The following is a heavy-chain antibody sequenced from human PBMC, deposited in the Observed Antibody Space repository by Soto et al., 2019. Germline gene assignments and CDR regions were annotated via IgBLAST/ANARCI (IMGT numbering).Heavy chain of an antibody. D-gene: IGHD4-4*01. V-gene: IGHV1-69*04. CDR2: IIPILGIA. Sequence: SVKVSCKASGGTFSSYTTSWVRQAPGQGLEWMGRIIPILGIANYAQKFQGRVTITADKSTSTAYMELSSLRSEDTAVYYCATDRPQFTTVTYEFDYWGQGTLVTVSS. CDR1: GGTFSSYT. J-gene: IGHJ4*02. CDR3: ATDRPQFTTVTYEFDY.